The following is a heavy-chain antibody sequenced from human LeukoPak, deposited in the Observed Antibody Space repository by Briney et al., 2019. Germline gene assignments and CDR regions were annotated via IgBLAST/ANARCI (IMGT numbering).Heavy chain of an antibody. D-gene: IGHD5-12*01. J-gene: IGHJ4*02. V-gene: IGHV3-23*01. Sequence: PGGSLRLSCAASGFTFSSYAMSWVRQAPGKGLEWVSAISGSGGSTYYADSVKGRFTISRDNAKNSLYLQMNSLRAEDTAVYYCARGGGYDPFDYWGQGTLVTVSS. CDR3: ARGGGYDPFDY. CDR1: GFTFSSYA. CDR2: ISGSGGST.